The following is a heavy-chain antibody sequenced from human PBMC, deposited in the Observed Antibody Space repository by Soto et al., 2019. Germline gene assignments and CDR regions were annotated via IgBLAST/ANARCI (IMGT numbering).Heavy chain of an antibody. J-gene: IGHJ4*02. Sequence: EVQLVQSGAEVKKPGESLKISCKGSGYSFTSYWIGWVRQMPGKGLEWMGIIYPGDSDTRYSPSFQGQVTISADKSISNAYLQWSSLKASDTAMYYCARHSYYDSSGYYGDYWGQGTLVTVSS. CDR3: ARHSYYDSSGYYGDY. CDR2: IYPGDSDT. D-gene: IGHD3-22*01. CDR1: GYSFTSYW. V-gene: IGHV5-51*01.